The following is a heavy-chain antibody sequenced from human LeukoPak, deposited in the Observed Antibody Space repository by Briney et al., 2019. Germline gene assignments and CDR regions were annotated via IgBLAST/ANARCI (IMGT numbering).Heavy chain of an antibody. Sequence: GGSLRLSCAASGFTFSSYWMSWVRQAPGKGLEWVANIKQDGSEKYYVDSVKGRFTISRDNAKNSLYLQMNSLRAEDTALYYCAKGLGYCSSTSCYAFSNYYYYGMDVWGQGTTVTVSS. CDR3: AKGLGYCSSTSCYAFSNYYYYGMDV. D-gene: IGHD2-2*01. CDR1: GFTFSSYW. J-gene: IGHJ6*02. V-gene: IGHV3-7*03. CDR2: IKQDGSEK.